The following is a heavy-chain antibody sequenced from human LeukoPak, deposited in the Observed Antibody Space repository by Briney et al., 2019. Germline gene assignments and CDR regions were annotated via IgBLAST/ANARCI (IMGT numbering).Heavy chain of an antibody. J-gene: IGHJ6*02. CDR1: GFTVSSNY. Sequence: GGSLRLSCAASGFTVSSNYMRWVRQAPGKGLEWVSVIYSGGSTYYADSVKGRFTISRHNSKNTLYLQMNSLRAEDTAVYYCARDRLYYGSGSPYPYYYGMDVWGQGTTVTVSS. V-gene: IGHV3-53*04. CDR2: IYSGGST. CDR3: ARDRLYYGSGSPYPYYYGMDV. D-gene: IGHD3-10*01.